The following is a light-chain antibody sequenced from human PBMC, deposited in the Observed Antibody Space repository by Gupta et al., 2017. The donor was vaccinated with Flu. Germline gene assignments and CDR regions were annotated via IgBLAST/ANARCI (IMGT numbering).Light chain of an antibody. CDR1: QTVRSTY. J-gene: IGKJ4*01. CDR3: QQYGSSPLT. CDR2: GAS. Sequence: RATLSWRASQTVRSTYLAWYQQKPGQAPRLLIYGASSRATGIPDRFSGSGSGTDFTLTISRLEPEDFAVFYCQQYGSSPLTFGGGTKVEIK. V-gene: IGKV3-20*01.